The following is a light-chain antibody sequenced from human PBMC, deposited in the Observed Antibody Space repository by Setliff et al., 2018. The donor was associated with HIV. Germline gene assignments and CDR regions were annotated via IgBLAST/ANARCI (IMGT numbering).Light chain of an antibody. CDR1: TSDVGGYNY. Sequence: QSALTQPASVSGSPGQSITISCTGTTSDVGGYNYVSWYQQHPGKAPKLIIYEVMNRPSGVSNRFSGSKSGNTASLTISGLQAEDEADYYCSSYAITNTLPFGTGTKVTVL. CDR2: EVM. V-gene: IGLV2-14*01. J-gene: IGLJ1*01. CDR3: SSYAITNTLP.